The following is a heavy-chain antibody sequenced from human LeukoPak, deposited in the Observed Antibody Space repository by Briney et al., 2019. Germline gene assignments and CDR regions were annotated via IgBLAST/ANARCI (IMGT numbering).Heavy chain of an antibody. CDR3: ARVEIFRVVIIPFVY. CDR1: GYTFTSYG. D-gene: IGHD3-3*01. V-gene: IGHV1-18*01. J-gene: IGHJ4*02. Sequence: ASVKVSCKASGYTFTSYGISWVRQAPGHRLEWLGWISAYNGNTNYAQKLQGRVTMTTDTSTSTGYMELRSLRSDDTAVYYCARVEIFRVVIIPFVYWGQGTLVTVSS. CDR2: ISAYNGNT.